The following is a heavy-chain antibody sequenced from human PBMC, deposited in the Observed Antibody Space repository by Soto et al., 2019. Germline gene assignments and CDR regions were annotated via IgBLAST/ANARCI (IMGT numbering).Heavy chain of an antibody. CDR3: ARGASNDFWSGYYSYYFDY. V-gene: IGHV1-69*13. Sequence: GASVKVSCKASGYTFTSYGISWVRQAPGQGLEWMGWIIPIFGTANYAQKFQGRVTITADESTSTAYMELSSLRSEDTAVYYCARGASNDFWSGYYSYYFDYWGQGTLVTVSS. J-gene: IGHJ4*02. CDR1: GYTFTSYG. D-gene: IGHD3-3*01. CDR2: IIPIFGTA.